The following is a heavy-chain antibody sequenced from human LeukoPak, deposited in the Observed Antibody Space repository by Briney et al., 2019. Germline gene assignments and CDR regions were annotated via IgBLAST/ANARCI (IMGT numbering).Heavy chain of an antibody. CDR3: ANLHDY. CDR1: GFAFTTYA. CDR2: ISYDGSIK. Sequence: GGSLRLSCAASGFAFTTYAMHWVRQAPGRGLEWVAVISYDGSIKYYADSVKGRYTISRDNSKNTLYLQMNGLRAEDTAVYYCANLHDYWGQGTLVTVSS. V-gene: IGHV3-30*18. J-gene: IGHJ4*02.